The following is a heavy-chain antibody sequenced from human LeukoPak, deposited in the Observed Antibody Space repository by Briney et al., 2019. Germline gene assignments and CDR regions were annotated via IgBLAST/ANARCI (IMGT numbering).Heavy chain of an antibody. V-gene: IGHV3-7*01. J-gene: IGHJ3*02. D-gene: IGHD3-9*01. CDR3: ARAPDYVRYFDWLLSTDAFDI. CDR1: GFTFNKYW. CDR2: IREDGSEK. Sequence: LTGGSLRLSCVASGFTFNKYWMSWVRQAPGKGLEWVANIREDGSEKKYVDSVKGRFTISRDNAKNSLYLQMNSLRAEDTAVYYCARAPDYVRYFDWLLSTDAFDIWGQGTMVTVSS.